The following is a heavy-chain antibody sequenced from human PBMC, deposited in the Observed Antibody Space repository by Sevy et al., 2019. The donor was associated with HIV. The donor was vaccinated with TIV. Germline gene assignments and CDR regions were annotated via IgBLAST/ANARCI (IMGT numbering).Heavy chain of an antibody. Sequence: WGSLRLSCAASGFTFSSYTMSWVRQAPGKGLEWVSAISGSGRYTYDADSVKGRFTLSRDNSKNTLYLQMNSLRAEDTSVYYGATRTLSSSFYYYYGMDVWGQGTTVTVSS. D-gene: IGHD6-13*01. V-gene: IGHV3-23*01. CDR1: GFTFSSYT. CDR2: ISGSGRYT. CDR3: ATRTLSSSFYYYYGMDV. J-gene: IGHJ6*02.